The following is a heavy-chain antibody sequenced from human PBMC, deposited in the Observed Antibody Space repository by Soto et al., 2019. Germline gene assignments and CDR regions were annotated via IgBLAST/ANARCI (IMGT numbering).Heavy chain of an antibody. D-gene: IGHD5-12*01. CDR2: IYHSGST. J-gene: IGHJ5*02. CDR1: GGSISSSNW. V-gene: IGHV4-4*02. CDR3: ARDSGKEIVPLSHYNWFDP. Sequence: SETLSLTCAVSGGSISSSNWWSWVRQPPGKGLEWIGEIYHSGSTNYNPSLKSRVTISVDKSKNQFSLKLSLVTAADTAVYYCARDSGKEIVPLSHYNWFDPWGQGTLVTVSS.